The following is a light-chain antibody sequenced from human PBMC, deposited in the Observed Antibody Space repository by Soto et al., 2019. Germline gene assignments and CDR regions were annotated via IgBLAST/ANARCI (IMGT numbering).Light chain of an antibody. CDR1: QNINTN. CDR2: GAS. Sequence: QLTQSPSALSASVGDRVTISCRASQNINTNLKWYQHKPGKAPNLLIYGASTRHSGVPARFSGSGSGAEFTLTISGLQPGDSATYYCQQYTSYSPTFGQGTIV. CDR3: QQYTSYSPT. J-gene: IGKJ1*01. V-gene: IGKV1-5*01.